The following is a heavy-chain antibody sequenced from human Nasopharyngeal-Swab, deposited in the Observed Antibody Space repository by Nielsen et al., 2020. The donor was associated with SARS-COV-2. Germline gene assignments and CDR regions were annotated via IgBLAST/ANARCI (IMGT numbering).Heavy chain of an antibody. V-gene: IGHV3-21*01. D-gene: IGHD6-6*01. Sequence: ESLKISCAASGFTFSSYSMNWVRQAPGKGLEWVSSISSSNSYIYYADSVKGRFTIPRDNAKNALYLQMNSLRAEDTAVYYCARVNGRSSGPLYYYGMDVWGQGTTVTVSS. CDR3: ARVNGRSSGPLYYYGMDV. CDR1: GFTFSSYS. J-gene: IGHJ6*02. CDR2: ISSSNSYI.